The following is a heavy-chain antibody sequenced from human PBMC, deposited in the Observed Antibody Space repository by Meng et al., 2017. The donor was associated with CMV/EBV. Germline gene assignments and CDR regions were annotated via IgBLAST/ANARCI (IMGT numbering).Heavy chain of an antibody. D-gene: IGHD2-8*01. V-gene: IGHV3-21*01. CDR1: GFTFSSYS. J-gene: IGHJ4*02. CDR2: ISSSSSYI. Sequence: GESLKISCAASGFTFSSYSMNWVRQAPGKGLEWVSSISSSSSYIYYADSVKGRFTISRDNAKNSLYLQMNSLRAEDTAVYYCASITSGYCTNGVCVYWGQGTLVTVSS. CDR3: ASITSGYCTNGVCVY.